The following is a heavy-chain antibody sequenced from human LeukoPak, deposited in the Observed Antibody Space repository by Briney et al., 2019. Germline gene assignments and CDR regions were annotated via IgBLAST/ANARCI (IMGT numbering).Heavy chain of an antibody. D-gene: IGHD2-2*01. J-gene: IGHJ4*02. V-gene: IGHV3-48*03. CDR1: GFIFKNYE. CDR3: VRVYCSTTSCYGVDS. Sequence: GGSLRLSCAASGFIFKNYEMNWVRQAPGGGLEGVSSVSSSATTIYYTDSVKGRFTISRDNAKNSLFLQMNSLRVEDTAVYYCVRVYCSTTSCYGVDSWGQGTLVTVSS. CDR2: VSSSATTI.